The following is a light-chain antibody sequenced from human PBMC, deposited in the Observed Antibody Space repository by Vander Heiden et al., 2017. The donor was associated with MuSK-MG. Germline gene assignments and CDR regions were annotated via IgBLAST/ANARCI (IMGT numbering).Light chain of an antibody. CDR1: RLGDTF. CDR3: PAWDSNTWV. Sequence: SYDLTQPPSVSVSPGQTASISCSGDRLGDTFVCWYPQKPGQSPVLVIHQDSKRPSGIPERVYAANSGKPAQLTISGTQAVEEADYYCPAWDSNTWVVGGGTKLTVL. CDR2: QDS. J-gene: IGLJ2*01. V-gene: IGLV3-1*01.